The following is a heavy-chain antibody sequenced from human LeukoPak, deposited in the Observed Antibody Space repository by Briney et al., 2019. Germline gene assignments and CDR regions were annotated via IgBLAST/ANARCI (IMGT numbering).Heavy chain of an antibody. CDR3: AKDQIGYCSGGSCYDFDY. D-gene: IGHD2-15*01. V-gene: IGHV3-23*01. CDR1: GFTFSIYA. CDR2: IANSGEGT. J-gene: IGHJ4*02. Sequence: GGSLRLSCAASGFTFSIYAMSWVRQAPGKGLEWVSGIANSGEGTYYADSVKGRFTISRDNSKNVLYLQMHNLRAEDTAMYYCAKDQIGYCSGGSCYDFDYWGQGTLVTVSS.